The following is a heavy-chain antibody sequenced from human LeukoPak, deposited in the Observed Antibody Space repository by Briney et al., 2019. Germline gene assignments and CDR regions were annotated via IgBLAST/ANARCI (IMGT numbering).Heavy chain of an antibody. CDR1: GYSLTSFD. V-gene: IGHV1-8*01. J-gene: IGHJ6*02. D-gene: IGHD6-13*01. CDR3: ARGGSSSSYYNNYGMDV. CDR2: MNPKRGNT. Sequence: ASVKVSCKASGYSLTSFDINWVRQGSGQGLEWMGWMNPKRGNTGYAPTFQGRVTITRDTSMDTAFMELSSLGPDDTAVYYCARGGSSSSYYNNYGMDVWGQGTTITVSS.